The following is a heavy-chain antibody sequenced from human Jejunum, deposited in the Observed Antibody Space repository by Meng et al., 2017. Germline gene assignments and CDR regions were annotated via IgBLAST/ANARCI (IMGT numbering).Heavy chain of an antibody. CDR2: LNPSGGFT. CDR3: ARELPGTCWFDP. Sequence: QVQLVQSGAEVKEPGASVRVSCQASGYSFTSYHMHWVRQAPGQGLEYIGILNPSGGFTSCEQKFQGRVTMTSDTSTSTVYLELSSLRSEDTAVYFCARELPGTCWFDPWGQGTLVTVSS. D-gene: IGHD6-13*01. CDR1: GYSFTSYH. J-gene: IGHJ5*02. V-gene: IGHV1-46*01.